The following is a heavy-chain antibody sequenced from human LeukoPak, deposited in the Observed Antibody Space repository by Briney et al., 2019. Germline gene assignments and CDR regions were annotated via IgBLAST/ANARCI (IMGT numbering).Heavy chain of an antibody. CDR1: GYRFTSYW. CDR3: ARRAGIAAAGSNWFDP. Sequence: GESLKISCKSSGYRFTSYWIGWVRQMPGKGLEWMGVIYPGDSDTRYSPSFQGQVTISADKSISTAYLQWSSLKASDTAMYYCARRAGIAAAGSNWFDPWGQGTLVTVSS. D-gene: IGHD6-13*01. V-gene: IGHV5-51*01. CDR2: IYPGDSDT. J-gene: IGHJ5*02.